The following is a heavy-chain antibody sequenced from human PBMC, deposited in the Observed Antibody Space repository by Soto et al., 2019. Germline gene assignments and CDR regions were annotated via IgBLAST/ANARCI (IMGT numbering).Heavy chain of an antibody. Sequence: EVDMSESGGGLVQPGGSLRLSCAASGFIFRTFAMNWVRRAPGKGLEWVSGISGSGSGTYYADSVKGRFTISRDNSKNTLYLQMNSLRAEDTAVYYCAGGSRRYYSDSWGQGTLVTVSS. D-gene: IGHD2-15*01. CDR3: AGGSRRYYSDS. CDR2: ISGSGSGT. J-gene: IGHJ4*02. V-gene: IGHV3-23*01. CDR1: GFIFRTFA.